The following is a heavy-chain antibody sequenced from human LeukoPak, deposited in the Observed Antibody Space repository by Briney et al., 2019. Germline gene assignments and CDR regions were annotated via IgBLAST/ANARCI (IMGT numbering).Heavy chain of an antibody. J-gene: IGHJ4*02. V-gene: IGHV4-34*01. CDR3: ARPGLGSYRYFFDY. Sequence: SETLSFTCVVSGDSITSDYWSWIRQPPGKGLEWIGEINHSGSTNYNPSLKSRVTISVDTSKNQFSLKLSSVTAADTAVYYCARPGLGSYRYFFDYWGQGTLVTVSS. CDR2: INHSGST. D-gene: IGHD3-16*02. CDR1: GDSITSDY.